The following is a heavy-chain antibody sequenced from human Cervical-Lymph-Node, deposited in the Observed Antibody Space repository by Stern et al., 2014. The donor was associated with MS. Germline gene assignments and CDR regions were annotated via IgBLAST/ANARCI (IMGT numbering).Heavy chain of an antibody. D-gene: IGHD1-26*01. V-gene: IGHV1-46*01. Sequence: QVQLVQSGAEVKKPGASVKVSCKASGYTFTSYYIHWVRQAPGQGLEWMGIINPSGGSTSYAQKFQDRVTMTRDTSTSTVYMELSSLRSEDTAVYYCARGGRYSGSYEGGFDYWGQGTLVTVSS. J-gene: IGHJ4*02. CDR2: INPSGGST. CDR3: ARGGRYSGSYEGGFDY. CDR1: GYTFTSYY.